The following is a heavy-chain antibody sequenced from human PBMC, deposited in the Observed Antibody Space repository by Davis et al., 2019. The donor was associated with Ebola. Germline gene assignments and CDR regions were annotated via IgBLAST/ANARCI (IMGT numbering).Heavy chain of an antibody. J-gene: IGHJ6*04. D-gene: IGHD6-13*01. CDR1: GYTFTSYG. CDR2: INPNSGGT. V-gene: IGHV1-2*06. CDR3: ARDQAAADNYYYYGMDV. Sequence: AASVKVSCKASGYTFTSYGITWVRQAPGQGLEWMGRINPNSGGTNYAQKFQGRVTMTRDTSISTAYMELSRLRSDDTAVYYCARDQAAADNYYYYGMDVWGKGTTVTVSS.